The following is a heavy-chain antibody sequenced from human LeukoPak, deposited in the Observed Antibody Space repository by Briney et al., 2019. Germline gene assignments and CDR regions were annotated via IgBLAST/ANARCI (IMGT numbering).Heavy chain of an antibody. CDR2: ISYDGSNK. D-gene: IGHD6-19*01. Sequence: GGSLRLSCAASGFTFSSYAMHWVRQAPGKGLEWVAVISYDGSNKYYADSVKGRFTISRDNSKNTLYLQMNSLRAEGTAVYYCARGNRRGSSVWYNYWGQGSLVTVSS. CDR1: GFTFSSYA. V-gene: IGHV3-30*04. J-gene: IGHJ4*02. CDR3: ARGNRRGSSVWYNY.